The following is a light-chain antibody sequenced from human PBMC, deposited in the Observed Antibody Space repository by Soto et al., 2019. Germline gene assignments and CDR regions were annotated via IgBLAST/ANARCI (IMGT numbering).Light chain of an antibody. CDR2: AAS. CDR1: QSVNSKF. J-gene: IGKJ2*01. V-gene: IGKV3-20*01. Sequence: EGVLTQSPGPLSWSPGARVTLSCRTSQSVNSKFLSWFQQKPGQPPRILLYAASKRAAGTPDRFSGAGSGTDFTLIISRLAPEDSAIYHCQLYGSYLFTFGKGTQLEI. CDR3: QLYGSYLFT.